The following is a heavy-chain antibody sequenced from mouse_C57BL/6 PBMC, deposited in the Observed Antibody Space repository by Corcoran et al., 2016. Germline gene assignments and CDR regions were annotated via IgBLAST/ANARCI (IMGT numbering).Heavy chain of an antibody. CDR2: INPNNGGT. CDR1: GYTFTDYY. CDR3: ARSTTVVEEDYFDY. V-gene: IGHV1-26*01. D-gene: IGHD1-1*01. Sequence: EVQLQQSGPELVKPGASVKISCKASGYTFTDYYMNWVKQSHGKSLEWIGDINPNNGGTSYNQKFKGKATLTVDKSSSTAYMELRSLTSEDSAVYYCARSTTVVEEDYFDYGGQGTTLTVSA. J-gene: IGHJ2*01.